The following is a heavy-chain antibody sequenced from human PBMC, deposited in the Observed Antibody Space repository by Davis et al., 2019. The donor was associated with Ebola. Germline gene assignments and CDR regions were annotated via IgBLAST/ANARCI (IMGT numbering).Heavy chain of an antibody. CDR1: GFIFSSHA. D-gene: IGHD4-17*01. V-gene: IGHV3-23*01. CDR2: ISVRSIT. Sequence: PGGSLRPSCAASGFIFSSHAMSWVRQAPGKGLEWVSSISVRSITYHADSVKGRFTISRDNSKNTLYLQMNSLRAEDTAVYYCAKVHPPTTVTTGWFDPWGQGTLVTVSS. CDR3: AKVHPPTTVTTGWFDP. J-gene: IGHJ5*02.